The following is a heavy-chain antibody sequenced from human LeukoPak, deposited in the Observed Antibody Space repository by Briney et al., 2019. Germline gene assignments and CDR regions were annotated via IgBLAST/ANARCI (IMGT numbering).Heavy chain of an antibody. CDR2: IYYTGST. J-gene: IGHJ4*02. CDR3: ARLTGHSNL. D-gene: IGHD1-14*01. CDR1: GGSISSSSYY. V-gene: IGHV4-39*01. Sequence: SETLSLTCTVSGGSISSSSYYWGWIRQPPGEGLEWIGSIYYTGSTYYNPSLNSRVTISVDTSRTQFSLKLTSVTVADTAVYYCARLTGHSNLWGQGTLVTDPS.